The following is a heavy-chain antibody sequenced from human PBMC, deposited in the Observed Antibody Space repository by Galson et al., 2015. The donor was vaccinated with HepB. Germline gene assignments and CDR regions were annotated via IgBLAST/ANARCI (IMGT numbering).Heavy chain of an antibody. V-gene: IGHV3-74*01. Sequence: SLRLSCAASGFTFSSYWMHWVRQAPGKGLVWVSRINSDGSSTSYADSVKGRFTISRDNAKNTLYLQMNSLRAEDTAVYYCARDDGESPTPVVAAPDYWGQGTLVTVSS. J-gene: IGHJ4*02. CDR2: INSDGSST. CDR3: ARDDGESPTPVVAAPDY. CDR1: GFTFSSYW. D-gene: IGHD2-15*01.